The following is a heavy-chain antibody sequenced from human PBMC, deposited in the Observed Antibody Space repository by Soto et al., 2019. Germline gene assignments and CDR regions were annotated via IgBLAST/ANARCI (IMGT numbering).Heavy chain of an antibody. CDR2: ISAYNGNT. CDR1: GYTFTSYA. CDR3: ARGWFGEFVDYFDF. D-gene: IGHD3-10*01. J-gene: IGHJ4*02. V-gene: IGHV1-18*04. Sequence: QVQLVQSGAEVKRPGASVKVSCKAYGYTFTSYAISWVRQAPGQGLEWMGWISAYNGNTNYAQKLQGTVTMTTDTSTSTAYMELRSLRSDDTAVYYCARGWFGEFVDYFDFWGQGTLVTVSS.